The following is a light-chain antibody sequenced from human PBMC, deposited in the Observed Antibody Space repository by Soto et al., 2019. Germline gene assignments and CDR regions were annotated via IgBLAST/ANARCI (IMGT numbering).Light chain of an antibody. V-gene: IGLV2-14*01. Sequence: QSALTQPASVSGSPGQSITISCTGTSSDVGDYNYVSWYQQYPGKAPKLMIYEVSNRPSGVSNRFSGSKSGNTASLTVSGLQAEDEADYYCSSYTISSPDVFGTGTKLTVL. J-gene: IGLJ1*01. CDR1: SSDVGDYNY. CDR2: EVS. CDR3: SSYTISSPDV.